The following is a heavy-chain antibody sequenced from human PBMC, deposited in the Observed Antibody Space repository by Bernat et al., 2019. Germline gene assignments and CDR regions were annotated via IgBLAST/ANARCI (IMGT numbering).Heavy chain of an antibody. Sequence: QVQLVESGGGVVQPGRSLRLSCAASGFTFSSYGMHWVRQAPGKGLEWVAVISYDGSNKYYADSVKGRFTISRDNSKNTLYLQMNSLRAEDTAVYYCAKAPGGDYRTTLIDCWGQGTLVTVSS. V-gene: IGHV3-30*18. CDR2: ISYDGSNK. CDR3: AKAPGGDYRTTLIDC. CDR1: GFTFSSYG. D-gene: IGHD2-21*02. J-gene: IGHJ4*02.